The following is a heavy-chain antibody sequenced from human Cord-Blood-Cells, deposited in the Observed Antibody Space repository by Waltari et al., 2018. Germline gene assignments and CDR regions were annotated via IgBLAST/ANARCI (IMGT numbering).Heavy chain of an antibody. CDR2: ISYDGSNK. Sequence: QVQLVESGGGVVQHGRSLRLSCAASGFPFSSYALPWVGLAPGKGLEWVAVISYDGSNKYYADSVKGRFTISRDNSKNTLYLQMNSLRAEDTAVYYCARDPYDSSGYYFDYWGQGTLVTVSS. D-gene: IGHD3-22*01. J-gene: IGHJ4*02. V-gene: IGHV3-30-3*01. CDR1: GFPFSSYA. CDR3: ARDPYDSSGYYFDY.